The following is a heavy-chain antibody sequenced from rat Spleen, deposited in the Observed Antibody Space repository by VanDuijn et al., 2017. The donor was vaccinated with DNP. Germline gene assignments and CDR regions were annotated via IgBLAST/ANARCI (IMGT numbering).Heavy chain of an antibody. CDR2: INTYSGTP. CDR1: GYTFTDHA. V-gene: IGHV9-4*01. CDR3: ARRGGITYWYLDF. D-gene: IGHD1-4*01. J-gene: IGHJ1*01. Sequence: QIQLVQSGPELKKPGESVKISCKASGYTFTDHAMHWVKQAPGKGWKWMGWINTYSGTPTYADDFKGRFVFSLEASASTANLQISNLKNEETATYFCARRGGITYWYLDFWGPGTMVTVSS.